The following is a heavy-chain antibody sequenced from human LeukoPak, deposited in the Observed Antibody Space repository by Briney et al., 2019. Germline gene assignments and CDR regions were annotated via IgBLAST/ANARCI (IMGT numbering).Heavy chain of an antibody. CDR2: INHSGST. J-gene: IGHJ6*02. CDR1: GGSFSGYY. V-gene: IGHV4-34*01. Sequence: SETLSLTCAVYGGSFSGYYWSWIRQPPGKGLEWIGEINHSGSTNYNPSLKSRVTISVDTSKNQFSLKLSSVTAADTAVYYCAGERLGYCSSTSCQQSYYYYGMDVWGQGTTVTVSS. CDR3: AGERLGYCSSTSCQQSYYYYGMDV. D-gene: IGHD2-2*01.